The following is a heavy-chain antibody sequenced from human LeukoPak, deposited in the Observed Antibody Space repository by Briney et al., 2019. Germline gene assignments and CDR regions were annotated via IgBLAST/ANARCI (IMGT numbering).Heavy chain of an antibody. CDR1: GGSISSSSYY. J-gene: IGHJ4*02. Sequence: SETLSLTCTVSGGSISSSSYYWGWIRQPPGKGLEWIGSIYYSGSTYYNPSLKSRVTMSVDTSKTQFSLKLSSVTAADTAVYYCATQRADYSSSYYFDYWGQGILVTVSS. CDR3: ATQRADYSSSYYFDY. V-gene: IGHV4-39*07. CDR2: IYYSGST. D-gene: IGHD4-11*01.